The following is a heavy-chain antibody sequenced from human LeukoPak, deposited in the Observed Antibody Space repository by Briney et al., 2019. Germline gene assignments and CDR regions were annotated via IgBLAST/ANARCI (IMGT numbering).Heavy chain of an antibody. D-gene: IGHD5-24*01. V-gene: IGHV3-53*01. CDR2: IYTDGST. J-gene: IGHJ4*02. Sequence: PGGSLRHSCAASGFTVSNNYMSWVRQAPGKGLEWVSVIYTDGSTYYADSVKGRFTISRDISRNTVHLQMNSLRAGDTAVYYCARDPHGYNSYFDYWGQGTLVTVSS. CDR1: GFTVSNNY. CDR3: ARDPHGYNSYFDY.